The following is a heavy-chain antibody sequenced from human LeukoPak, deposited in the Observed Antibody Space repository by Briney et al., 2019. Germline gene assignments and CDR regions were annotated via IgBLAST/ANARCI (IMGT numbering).Heavy chain of an antibody. V-gene: IGHV3-7*01. Sequence: GGSLRLSCAASGFTFSSSWMHWVRQAPGKGLEWVANINQDVSEKYYVDSVKGRFTISRDNARSSLYLQMNSLRAEDTAVYYCVRGAGFISDYWGQGTLVTVSS. J-gene: IGHJ4*02. CDR1: GFTFSSSW. CDR3: VRGAGFISDY. D-gene: IGHD3-9*01. CDR2: INQDVSEK.